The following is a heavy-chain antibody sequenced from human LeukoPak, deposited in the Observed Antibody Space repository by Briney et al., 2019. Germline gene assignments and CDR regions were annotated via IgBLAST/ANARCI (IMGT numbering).Heavy chain of an antibody. CDR3: ATHRTNNYGSGQPFDS. D-gene: IGHD3-10*01. J-gene: IGHJ4*02. CDR1: GGSISGSSYY. CDR2: IHYTGRT. Sequence: SETLSLTCTVSGGSISGSSYYWAWIPQPPGKGLEWIASIHYTGRTNYSPTLQSRVTISVDMSQNHFSLKVNSVTAADTAIYYCATHRTNNYGSGQPFDSWGQGTLVTVSS. V-gene: IGHV4-39*01.